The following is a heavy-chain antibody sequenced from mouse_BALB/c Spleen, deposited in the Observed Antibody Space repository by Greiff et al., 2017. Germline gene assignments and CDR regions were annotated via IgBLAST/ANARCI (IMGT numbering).Heavy chain of an antibody. CDR1: GFNIKDTY. CDR3: ASPNLLGAWFAY. CDR2: IDPANGNT. D-gene: IGHD1-1*01. V-gene: IGHV14-3*02. Sequence: EVKLMESGAELVKPGASVKLSCTASGFNIKDTYMHWVKQRPEQGLEWIGRIDPANGNTKYDPKFQGKATITADTSSNTAYLQLSSLTSEDTAVYYCASPNLLGAWFAYWGQGTLVTVSA. J-gene: IGHJ3*01.